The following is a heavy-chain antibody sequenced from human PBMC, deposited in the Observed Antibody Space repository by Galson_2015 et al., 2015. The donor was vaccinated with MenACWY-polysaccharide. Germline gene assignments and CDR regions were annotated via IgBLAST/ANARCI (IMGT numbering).Heavy chain of an antibody. J-gene: IGHJ4*02. Sequence: SLRLSCAASGFTFEDYAMHWVRQAPGKGLEWVSGVTWNRGSKAYAYSVKGRFTIYRDNAKNTLFLQMKSLRAEDTAWYYCSKDTQYQYSSAFDYSGQGTLFAVSS. CDR3: SKDTQYQYSSAFDY. V-gene: IGHV3-9*01. D-gene: IGHD6-25*01. CDR1: GFTFEDYA. CDR2: VTWNRGSK.